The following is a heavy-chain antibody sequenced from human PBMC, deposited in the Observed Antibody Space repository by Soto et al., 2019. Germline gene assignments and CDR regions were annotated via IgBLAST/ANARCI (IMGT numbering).Heavy chain of an antibody. CDR3: ARDGYNYVDY. J-gene: IGHJ4*02. CDR2: VSSSSSYT. Sequence: GGSLRLSCAASGFTFSDYYMSWIRQAPGKGLEWVSYVSSSSSYTNYADFEKGRFTISRDNAKNSLYLQMNSLRAEDTAVYYCARDGYNYVDYWGQGTLVTVSS. CDR1: GFTFSDYY. V-gene: IGHV3-11*05. D-gene: IGHD5-12*01.